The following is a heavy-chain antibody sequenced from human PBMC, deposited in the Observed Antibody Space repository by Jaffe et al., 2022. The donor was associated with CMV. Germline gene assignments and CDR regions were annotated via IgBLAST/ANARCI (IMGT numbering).Heavy chain of an antibody. J-gene: IGHJ6*02. CDR1: GGSISSYY. CDR3: ARDRHSSSWSSYYYYYGMDV. V-gene: IGHV4-4*07. D-gene: IGHD6-13*01. CDR2: IYTSGST. Sequence: QVQLQESGPGLVKPSETLSLTCTVSGGSISSYYWSWIRQPAGKGLEWIGRIYTSGSTNYNPSLKSRVTMSVDTSKNQFSLKLSSVTAADTAVYYCARDRHSSSWSSYYYYYGMDVWGQGTTVTVSS.